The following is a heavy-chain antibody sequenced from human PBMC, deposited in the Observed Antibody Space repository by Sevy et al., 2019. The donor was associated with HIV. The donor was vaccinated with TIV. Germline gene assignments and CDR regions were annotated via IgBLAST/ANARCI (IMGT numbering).Heavy chain of an antibody. V-gene: IGHV1-24*01. CDR1: GYTLTEFA. Sequence: ASVKVSCKVSGYTLTEFAMHWVRQAPGKGLEWMGGFDPEDGETIYAQKFQGRVTMTEDTSTDTAYMELSSLRSEDTAVYYCATSPDYYDSSRDAFDIWGQGTMVTVSS. D-gene: IGHD3-22*01. CDR2: FDPEDGET. J-gene: IGHJ3*02. CDR3: ATSPDYYDSSRDAFDI.